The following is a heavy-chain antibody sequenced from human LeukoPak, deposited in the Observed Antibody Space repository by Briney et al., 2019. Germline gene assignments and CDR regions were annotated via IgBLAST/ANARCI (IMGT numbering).Heavy chain of an antibody. D-gene: IGHD6-19*01. J-gene: IGHJ4*02. CDR2: IYYSGST. CDR1: GGSISGYY. Sequence: SETLSLTCTVSGGSISGYYWSWIRQPPGKGPEWLGYIYYSGSTNYNPSLKSRVTISVDTSKNQFSLKMNSVTAADTAVYYCARLASSGWSHCDYWGQGTLVTVSS. V-gene: IGHV4-59*08. CDR3: ARLASSGWSHCDY.